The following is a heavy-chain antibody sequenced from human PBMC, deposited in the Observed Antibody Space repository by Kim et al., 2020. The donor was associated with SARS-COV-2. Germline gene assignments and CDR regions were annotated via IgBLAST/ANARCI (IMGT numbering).Heavy chain of an antibody. V-gene: IGHV1-3*01. CDR3: ARDLEVAVAGPYPIYFDY. CDR1: GYTFTSYA. D-gene: IGHD6-19*01. CDR2: INAGNGNT. Sequence: ASVKVSCKASGYTFTSYAMHWVRQAPGQRLEWMGWINAGNGNTKYSQKFQGRVTITRDTSASTAYMELSSLRSEDTAVYYCARDLEVAVAGPYPIYFDYWGQGTLVTVSS. J-gene: IGHJ4*02.